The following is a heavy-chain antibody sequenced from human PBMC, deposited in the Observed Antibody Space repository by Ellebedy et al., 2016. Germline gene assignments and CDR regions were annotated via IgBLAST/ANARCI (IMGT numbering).Heavy chain of an antibody. CDR1: GFTFSSYG. J-gene: IGHJ4*02. CDR3: AKDRRVGY. D-gene: IGHD6-6*01. V-gene: IGHV3-30*18. CDR2: ISYDGSNK. Sequence: GESLKISXAASGFTFSSYGMHWVRQAPGKGLGWVAVISYDGSNKYYADSVKGRFTISRDNSKNTLYLQMNSLRAEDTAVYYCAKDRRVGYWGQGTLVTVSS.